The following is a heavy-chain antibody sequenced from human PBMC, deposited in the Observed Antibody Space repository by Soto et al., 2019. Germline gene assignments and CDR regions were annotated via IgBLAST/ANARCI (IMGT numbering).Heavy chain of an antibody. CDR2: ISPNNGNT. V-gene: IGHV1-18*01. D-gene: IGHD2-15*01. J-gene: IGHJ5*02. CDR3: ARQPSYCSGGSCYAWFDP. CDR1: GYTFTNYG. Sequence: SSVKVSCKASGYTFTNYGMSWMRQAPGQGLEWMGWISPNNGNTNYAQNLQGRVTMTTDTSTNTAYMELRSLRSDDTAVYFCARQPSYCSGGSCYAWFDPWGQGTLVTVSS.